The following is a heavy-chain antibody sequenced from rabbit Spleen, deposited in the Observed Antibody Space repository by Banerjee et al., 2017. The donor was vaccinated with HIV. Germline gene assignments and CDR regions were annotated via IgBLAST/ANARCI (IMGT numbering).Heavy chain of an antibody. V-gene: IGHV1S45*01. Sequence: EQLEESGGGLVKPEGSLTLTCKASGVSLNDKDVMCWVRQAPGKGLEWIACIDTGSSDNTYYATWAKGRFTISKTSSTTVTLQMTRLTAADTATYFCTRDTSSSFSSYGMDLWGPGTLVTVS. CDR3: TRDTSSSFSSYGMDL. D-gene: IGHD1-1*01. CDR2: IDTGSSDNT. CDR1: GVSLNDKDV. J-gene: IGHJ6*01.